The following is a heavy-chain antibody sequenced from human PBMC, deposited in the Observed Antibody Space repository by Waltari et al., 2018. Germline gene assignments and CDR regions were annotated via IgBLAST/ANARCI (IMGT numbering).Heavy chain of an antibody. V-gene: IGHV3-30*10. CDR2: LSYDGSNK. Sequence: QVQLVESGGGVVQPGRSLRLSCAASGFVFSTYAMHWVRQAPGKGLEGVAVLSYDGSNKYYTDSLKGRVTSSRDNSKNTMYLQMDSLRTDDTAVYYCARENRQWLAPEPYYFDYWGRGTLVTVTS. D-gene: IGHD6-19*01. J-gene: IGHJ4*02. CDR1: GFVFSTYA. CDR3: ARENRQWLAPEPYYFDY.